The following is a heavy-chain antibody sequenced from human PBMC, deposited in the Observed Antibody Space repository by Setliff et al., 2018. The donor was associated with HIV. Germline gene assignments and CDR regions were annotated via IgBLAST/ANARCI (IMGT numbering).Heavy chain of an antibody. CDR1: GDTFSNSL. CDR3: ASGSGYCTNGVCYIGVHKIPDRYYSDY. V-gene: IGHV1-69*05. D-gene: IGHD2-8*01. Sequence: SVKVSCKASGDTFSNSLITWVRQAPGQGLEWMGGFIPLYGSRNYAQRFQGRVTMTTDEVMSTAYMELTSLTPDDTAVYYCASGSGYCTNGVCYIGVHKIPDRYYSDYWGQGTQVTVSS. CDR2: FIPLYGSR. J-gene: IGHJ4*02.